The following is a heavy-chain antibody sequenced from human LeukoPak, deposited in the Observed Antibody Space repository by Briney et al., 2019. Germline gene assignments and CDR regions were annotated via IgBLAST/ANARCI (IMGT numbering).Heavy chain of an antibody. CDR2: ITSSSNNI. D-gene: IGHD4-17*01. V-gene: IGHV3-21*01. CDR1: GFTYSSYS. Sequence: PGGSLRLSCAASGFTYSSYSMHWVRQTPGRGLEWVSSITSSSNNIYYADSVKGRFTISRDNAKNSLYLQMNSLGAEDTAVYYCAGYGDYGAFDIWGQGTMVTVSS. CDR3: AGYGDYGAFDI. J-gene: IGHJ3*02.